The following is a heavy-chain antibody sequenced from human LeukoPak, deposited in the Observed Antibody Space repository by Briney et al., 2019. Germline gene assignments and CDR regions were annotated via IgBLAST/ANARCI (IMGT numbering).Heavy chain of an antibody. CDR2: INSDGGST. J-gene: IGHJ6*03. CDR3: AKDGSGSYWRVPGYMDV. D-gene: IGHD3-10*01. V-gene: IGHV3-74*01. CDR1: GFTFSSYW. Sequence: GGSLRLSCAASGFTFSSYWMHWVRQAPGKGLVWVSRINSDGGSTSYANSVKGRFTISRDNAKNTLYLQMNSLRAEDTAVYYCAKDGSGSYWRVPGYMDVWGKGTTVTISS.